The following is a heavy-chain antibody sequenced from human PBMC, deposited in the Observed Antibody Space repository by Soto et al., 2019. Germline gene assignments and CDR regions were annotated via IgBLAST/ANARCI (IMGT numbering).Heavy chain of an antibody. Sequence: GGSLRLTCAASGFTFSSYWMHWVRQAPGKGLVWVSRINSDGSSTSYADSVKGRFTISRDNAKNTLYLQMNSLRAEDSAVYYCARDARDHCSSTSCYAVGAFDIWGQGTMVTVSS. J-gene: IGHJ3*02. CDR2: INSDGSST. CDR1: GFTFSSYW. CDR3: ARDARDHCSSTSCYAVGAFDI. D-gene: IGHD2-2*01. V-gene: IGHV3-74*01.